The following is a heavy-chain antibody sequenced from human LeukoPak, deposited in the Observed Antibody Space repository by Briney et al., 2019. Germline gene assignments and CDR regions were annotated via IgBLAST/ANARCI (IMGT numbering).Heavy chain of an antibody. D-gene: IGHD2-15*01. V-gene: IGHV3-53*01. CDR1: GFTFSSYS. J-gene: IGHJ4*02. CDR3: ARCCSGGNCYSGLVY. CDR2: IYSGGTT. Sequence: GGSLRLSCAASGFTFSSYSMNWVRQAPGKGLEWVSTIYSGGTTYYADSVMGRFTISRDISKNTVYLQMNNLRAEDTAVYYCARCCSGGNCYSGLVYGGQGTLVAVSS.